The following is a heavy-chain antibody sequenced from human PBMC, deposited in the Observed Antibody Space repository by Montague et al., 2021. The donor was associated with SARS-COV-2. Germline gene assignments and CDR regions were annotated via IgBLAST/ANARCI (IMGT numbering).Heavy chain of an antibody. V-gene: IGHV4-39*01. Sequence: SETLSLTCTVSGGSINYSGYYWGWIRQPPGKGLEWIGSISYSGSTYYNLSLKSRVTTSVDTSKNQFSLKLSSVTAADTAIYYCARWTLEVVVKAFDIWGQGTTVTVSP. J-gene: IGHJ3*02. D-gene: IGHD3-22*01. CDR3: ARWTLEVVVKAFDI. CDR1: GGSINYSGYY. CDR2: ISYSGST.